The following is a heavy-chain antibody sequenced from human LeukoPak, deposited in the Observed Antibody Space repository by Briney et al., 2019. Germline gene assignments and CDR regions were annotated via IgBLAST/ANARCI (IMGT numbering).Heavy chain of an antibody. D-gene: IGHD3-9*01. J-gene: IGHJ4*02. CDR1: GYTFTSYG. V-gene: IGHV1-18*01. CDR3: ARGEVNYYDILTGYQYYFDY. Sequence: GASVKVPCKASGYTFTSYGISWVRQAPGQGLEWMGWISAYNGNTNYAQKLQGRVTMTTDTSTSTAYMELRSLRSDDTAVYYCARGEVNYYDILTGYQYYFDYWGQGTLVTVSS. CDR2: ISAYNGNT.